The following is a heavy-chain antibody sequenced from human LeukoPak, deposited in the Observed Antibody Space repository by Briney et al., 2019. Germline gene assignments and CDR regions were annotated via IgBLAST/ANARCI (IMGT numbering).Heavy chain of an antibody. CDR2: IYYSGST. D-gene: IGHD3-3*01. CDR3: ASNYYDFWSGYYS. Sequence: SETLSLTCTVSGGSISSYYWSWIRQPPGKGLEWIGYIYYSGSTNYNPSLKSRVTISVDTSKNQFSLKLSSVTAADTAVYYCASNYYDFWSGYYSWGQGTLVTVSS. V-gene: IGHV4-59*01. CDR1: GGSISSYY. J-gene: IGHJ4*02.